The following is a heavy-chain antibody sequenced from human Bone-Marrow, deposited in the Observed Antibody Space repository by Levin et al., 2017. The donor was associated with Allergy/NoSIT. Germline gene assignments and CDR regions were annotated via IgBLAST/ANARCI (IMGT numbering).Heavy chain of an antibody. CDR1: GFTFSKFG. CDR2: IPFDGTDK. V-gene: IGHV3-30*02. CDR3: ARAATSREEYSGYDYDAYDI. Sequence: GESLKISCAASGFTFSKFGMHWVRQAPGKGLEWLASIPFDGTDKYYAESVKGRFTISGDNSKNTVSLHMDSLRAEDTAVYYCARAATSREEYSGYDYDAYDIWGQGTMVTVS. D-gene: IGHD5-12*01. J-gene: IGHJ3*02.